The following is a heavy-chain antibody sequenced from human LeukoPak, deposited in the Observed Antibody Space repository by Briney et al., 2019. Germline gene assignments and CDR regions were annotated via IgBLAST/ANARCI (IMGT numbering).Heavy chain of an antibody. V-gene: IGHV3-23*01. J-gene: IGHJ4*02. Sequence: GGSLRLSCAAFGFTFSSYATSWVRQAPGKGLEWVSAISGSGGSTYYADSVKGRFTISRDNSKNTLYLQMNSLRAEDTAVYYCVPTGAVDYFDYWGQGTLVTVSS. D-gene: IGHD1-14*01. CDR3: VPTGAVDYFDY. CDR1: GFTFSSYA. CDR2: ISGSGGST.